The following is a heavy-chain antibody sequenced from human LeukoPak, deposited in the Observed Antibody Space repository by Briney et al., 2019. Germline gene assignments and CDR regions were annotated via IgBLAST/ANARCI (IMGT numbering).Heavy chain of an antibody. V-gene: IGHV3-33*06. J-gene: IGHJ4*02. Sequence: GGSLRLSCAASGFTFSSYGMHWVRQAPGKGLEWVAVIWYDGSNKYYADSVKGRFTISRDISKNTLYLQMNTPRAEDTAVYYCAKDWVARGFDYWGQGTLVTVSS. CDR1: GFTFSSYG. D-gene: IGHD3-10*01. CDR2: IWYDGSNK. CDR3: AKDWVARGFDY.